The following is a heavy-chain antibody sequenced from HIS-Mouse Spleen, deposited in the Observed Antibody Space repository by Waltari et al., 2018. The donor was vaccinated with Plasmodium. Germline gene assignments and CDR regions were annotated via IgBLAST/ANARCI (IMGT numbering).Heavy chain of an antibody. CDR1: GGSISSSSYY. J-gene: IGHJ4*02. Sequence: QLQLQESGPGLVKPSETLSLTCTVSGGSISSSSYYWGWIRQPPGKGLEWIGSIYYSGSTYYNPSLKSRVTISVDTSKNQFSRKLSSVTAADTAVYYCARRGGSYYYFDYWGQGTLVTGSS. V-gene: IGHV4-39*01. CDR2: IYYSGST. CDR3: ARRGGSYYYFDY. D-gene: IGHD1-26*01.